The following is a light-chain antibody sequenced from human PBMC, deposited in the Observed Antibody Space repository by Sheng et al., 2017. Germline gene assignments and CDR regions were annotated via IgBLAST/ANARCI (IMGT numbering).Light chain of an antibody. V-gene: IGLV6-57*02. CDR3: QSFDVSTQVV. CDR2: EDN. Sequence: NFMLTQPHSVSESPGKTLTISCTGSGGSIASNYVQWYQQRPGSAPTTLIYEDNQRPSGVPDRFSGSIDRSSNSASLTISGLKSEDEADYYCQSFDVSTQVVFGGGTKLTVL. CDR1: GGSIASNY. J-gene: IGLJ2*01.